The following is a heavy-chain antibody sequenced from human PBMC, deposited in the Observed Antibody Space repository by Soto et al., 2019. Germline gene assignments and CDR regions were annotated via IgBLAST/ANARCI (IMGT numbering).Heavy chain of an antibody. D-gene: IGHD6-13*01. V-gene: IGHV1-18*04. Sequence: VLLEQSGPEVKKPGASVNVSCKASGYRFNNYGLAWVRQAPGQGLEWLGWIGPYNLNADYAQKFQGRVTVTTDSATQPADMELRSLRSDDTAVYYCARDIYERQEGAGILHWFDPWGPGTLVTVSS. CDR2: IGPYNLNA. J-gene: IGHJ5*02. CDR3: ARDIYERQEGAGILHWFDP. CDR1: GYRFNNYG.